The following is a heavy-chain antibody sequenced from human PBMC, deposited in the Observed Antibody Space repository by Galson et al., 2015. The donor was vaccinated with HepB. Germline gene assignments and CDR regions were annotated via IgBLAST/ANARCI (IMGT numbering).Heavy chain of an antibody. CDR3: ARDLISKGYGGNSEYFDY. Sequence: SLRLSCAASGFTFSSYSMNWVRQAPGKGLEWVSYISSSSSTIYYADSVKGRFTISRDNAKNSLYLQMNSLRAEDTAVYYCARDLISKGYGGNSEYFDYWGQGTLVTVSS. CDR2: ISSSSSTI. CDR1: GFTFSSYS. V-gene: IGHV3-48*01. D-gene: IGHD4-23*01. J-gene: IGHJ4*02.